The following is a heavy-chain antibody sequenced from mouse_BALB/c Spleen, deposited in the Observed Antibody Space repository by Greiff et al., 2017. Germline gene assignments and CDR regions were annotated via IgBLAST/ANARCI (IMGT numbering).Heavy chain of an antibody. J-gene: IGHJ3*01. D-gene: IGHD3-1*01. CDR3: ARSSSGYRFAY. CDR1: GYTFTSYY. Sequence: QVQLQQSGPELVKPGASVRISCKASGYTFTSYYIHWVKQRPGQGLEWIGWIYPGNVNTKYNEKFKGKATLTADKSSSTAYMQLSSLTSEDSAVYFCARSSSGYRFAYWGQGTLVTVSA. V-gene: IGHV1S56*01. CDR2: IYPGNVNT.